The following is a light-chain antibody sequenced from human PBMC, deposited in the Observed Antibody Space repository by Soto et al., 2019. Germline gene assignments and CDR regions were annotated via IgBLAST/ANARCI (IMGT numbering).Light chain of an antibody. CDR2: GAS. V-gene: IGKV3-15*01. CDR3: QQYNSYSRT. Sequence: EKVMTQSPATLSVSPGERATLSCRASQSVSSNLAWYQQKPGQAPRLLIYGASNRATDIPGRFSGSGSGTEFTLTISSLQSEDFATYYCQQYNSYSRTFGQGTKVDIK. J-gene: IGKJ1*01. CDR1: QSVSSN.